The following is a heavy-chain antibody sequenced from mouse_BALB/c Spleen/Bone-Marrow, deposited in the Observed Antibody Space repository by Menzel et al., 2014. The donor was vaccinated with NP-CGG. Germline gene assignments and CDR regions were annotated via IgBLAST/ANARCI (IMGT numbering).Heavy chain of an antibody. D-gene: IGHD2-1*01. CDR2: IDPSDSDP. CDR3: AIDQVYSGNYEFVY. J-gene: IGHJ3*01. Sequence: QVQLEQSGAELVKPGAPVKLSCKASGYSFPSYWMNWGRQRPGRGLEWVGRIDPSDSDPHYNQKFKDKATLTVDKSPSTAYIQLSCLTTEDSAVYYCAIDQVYSGNYEFVYWGQGTLVTVSS. CDR1: GYSFPSYW. V-gene: IGHV1-74*01.